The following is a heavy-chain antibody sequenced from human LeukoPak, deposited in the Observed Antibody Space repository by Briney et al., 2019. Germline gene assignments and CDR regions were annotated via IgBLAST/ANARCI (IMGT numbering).Heavy chain of an antibody. CDR1: GGSISSSSYY. D-gene: IGHD3-22*01. J-gene: IGHJ4*02. CDR2: IYYSGST. V-gene: IGHV4-39*01. CDR3: AGMRSDYSLFDY. Sequence: SETLSLTCTVSGGSISSSSYYWGWLRQPPGKGLEWIGRIYYSGSTYYNPSHNSRVTISVDTSNNQYSQKLSSVAAADTAVYSGAGMRSDYSLFDYWGQGTLVTVSS.